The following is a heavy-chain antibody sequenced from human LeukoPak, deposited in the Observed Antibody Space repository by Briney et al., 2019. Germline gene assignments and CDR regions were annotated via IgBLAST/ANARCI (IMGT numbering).Heavy chain of an antibody. V-gene: IGHV4-59*08. Sequence: SETLSLTCIVSGGSISGYYWSWIRQPPGKQLEWIGYIYYSGSTNYNSSLKSRVTISADTSKNQFSLKLSSVTAADTAVYYCARYLRDGYYDYWGQGTLVTVSS. CDR3: ARYLRDGYYDY. CDR1: GGSISGYY. CDR2: IYYSGST. J-gene: IGHJ4*02.